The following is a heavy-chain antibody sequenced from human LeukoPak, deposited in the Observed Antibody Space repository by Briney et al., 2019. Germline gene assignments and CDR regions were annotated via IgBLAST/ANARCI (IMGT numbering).Heavy chain of an antibody. V-gene: IGHV1-2*02. Sequence: ASVKVSCKASGYTXTGYYIHGVRQAPGQGLEWMGWINPNSGGTNYAQKFQGRVTMTRDTSINTAYMELSWLRYDDTAVYYCARDTRYGDFDYWAQGTLVTVSS. CDR2: INPNSGGT. D-gene: IGHD4-17*01. J-gene: IGHJ4*02. CDR1: GYTXTGYY. CDR3: ARDTRYGDFDY.